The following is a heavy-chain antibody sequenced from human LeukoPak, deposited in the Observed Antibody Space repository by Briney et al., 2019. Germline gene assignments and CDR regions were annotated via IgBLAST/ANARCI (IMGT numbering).Heavy chain of an antibody. Sequence: GGSLRLSCAASGFTFRRNWMHWVRQAPGKGLVWVSRINSDGSSTSYADSVKGRFTISRDNAKNTLYLQMSSLRAEDTAVYYCARDPSLHDYDRKRSLDSWGQGTLVTVSS. CDR3: ARDPSLHDYDRKRSLDS. CDR2: INSDGSST. CDR1: GFTFRRNW. D-gene: IGHD3-22*01. J-gene: IGHJ4*02. V-gene: IGHV3-74*01.